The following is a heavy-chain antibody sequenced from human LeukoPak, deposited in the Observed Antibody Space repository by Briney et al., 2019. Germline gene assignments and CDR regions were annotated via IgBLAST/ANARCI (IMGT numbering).Heavy chain of an antibody. CDR3: ARVDSIFGVVSWFDP. CDR2: ISSSSSYI. CDR1: GFTFSSYS. Sequence: PGGSLRLSCAASGFTFSSYSMNWVRQAPGKGLEWVSSISSSSSYIYYADSVKGRFTISRDNAKNSPYLQMNSLRAEDTAVYYCARVDSIFGVVSWFDPWGQGTLVTVSS. V-gene: IGHV3-21*01. D-gene: IGHD3-3*01. J-gene: IGHJ5*02.